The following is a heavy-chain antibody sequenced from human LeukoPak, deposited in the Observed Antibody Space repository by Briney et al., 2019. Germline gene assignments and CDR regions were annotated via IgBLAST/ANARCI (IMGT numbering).Heavy chain of an antibody. Sequence: GGSLRLSCAASGFIFTSYHINWVRQAPGMGLEWVAYISNNINTIHYADSVKGRFTISRDNAKNSVHLQMNSLRAEDTAVYYCARGVSHLVSGWHFDLWGRGTLVTVSS. D-gene: IGHD2-21*02. V-gene: IGHV3-48*01. CDR3: ARGVSHLVSGWHFDL. CDR2: ISNNINTI. CDR1: GFIFTSYH. J-gene: IGHJ2*01.